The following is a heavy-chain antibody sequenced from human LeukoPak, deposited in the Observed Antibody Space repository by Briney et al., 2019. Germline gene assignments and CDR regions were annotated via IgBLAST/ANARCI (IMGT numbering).Heavy chain of an antibody. CDR2: ISSSSSYI. V-gene: IGHV3-21*04. D-gene: IGHD3-10*01. CDR3: AKDRARGFGELGGMDV. J-gene: IGHJ6*02. CDR1: GFTFSSYS. Sequence: GGSLRLSCAASGFTFSSYSMTWVRQAPGKGLEWVSSISSSSSYIYYADSVKGRFTISRDNAKNSLYLQTNSLRAEDTALYYCAKDRARGFGELGGMDVWGQGTTVTVSS.